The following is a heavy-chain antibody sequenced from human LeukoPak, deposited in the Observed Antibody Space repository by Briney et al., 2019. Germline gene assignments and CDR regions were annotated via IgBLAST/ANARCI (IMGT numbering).Heavy chain of an antibody. D-gene: IGHD6-13*01. CDR3: VKDGAADRNYYYYYMDV. V-gene: IGHV3-9*01. Sequence: GGSLRLSCAASGFTFDDYAMHWVRQAPGKGLEWVSGINWNSGSIDFADSVKGRFTISRDNAKNSLYLQMNSLRAEDTALYYCVKDGAADRNYYYYYMDVWGKGTTVTVSS. CDR2: INWNSGSI. J-gene: IGHJ6*03. CDR1: GFTFDDYA.